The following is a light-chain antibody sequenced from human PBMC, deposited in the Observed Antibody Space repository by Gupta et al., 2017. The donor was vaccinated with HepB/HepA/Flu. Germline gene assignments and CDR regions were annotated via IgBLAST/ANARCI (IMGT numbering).Light chain of an antibody. J-gene: IGKJ1*01. CDR1: QGIRND. V-gene: IGKV1-17*01. Sequence: DIHMTQSPSSLSASVGDRVTITCRASQGIRNDLGWYKQKPWKAPKRLIYAAASWQTGVTSRFSGSGSGKEVTLTISSRQQEDFATYYSRQHKSYPLRTFGQGTKVEIK. CDR3: RQHKSYPLRT. CDR2: AAA.